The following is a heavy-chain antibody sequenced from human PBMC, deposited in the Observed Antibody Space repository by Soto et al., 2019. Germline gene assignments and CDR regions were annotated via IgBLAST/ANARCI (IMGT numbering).Heavy chain of an antibody. D-gene: IGHD2-2*01. Sequence: GGSLRLSCAASGFTFSSYAMSWVRQAPGKGLEWVSAISGSGGSTYYADSVKGRFTISRDNSKNTLYLQMNSLRAEDTAVYYCAKLERYQLLEASYGMDVWGQGTTVTVSS. CDR1: GFTFSSYA. CDR3: AKLERYQLLEASYGMDV. J-gene: IGHJ6*02. CDR2: ISGSGGST. V-gene: IGHV3-23*01.